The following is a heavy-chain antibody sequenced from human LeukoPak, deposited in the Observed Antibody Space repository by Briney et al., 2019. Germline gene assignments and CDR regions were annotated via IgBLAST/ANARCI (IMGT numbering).Heavy chain of an antibody. Sequence: SETLSLTCAVSGGSISSSNWWSWVRQPPGKGLEWIGEIYHSGSTNYNPPLKSRVTISVDKSKNQFSLKLSSVTAADTAVYYCARTLRYFDWLSLGSWFDPWGQGTLVTVSS. J-gene: IGHJ5*02. D-gene: IGHD3-9*01. CDR1: GGSISSSNW. CDR2: IYHSGST. V-gene: IGHV4-4*02. CDR3: ARTLRYFDWLSLGSWFDP.